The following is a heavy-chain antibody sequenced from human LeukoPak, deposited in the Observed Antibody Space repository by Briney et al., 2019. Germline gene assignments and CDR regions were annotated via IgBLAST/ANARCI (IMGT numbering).Heavy chain of an antibody. J-gene: IGHJ4*02. Sequence: GGSLRLSCAASGLTFSDYAMSWFRQAPGKGLEWVSGITSGFTPHYADSVKGRFTISRDNSKNMFHLQLNSLRAEDTAVYYCAKAYSDSRVADVFFEYWGQGTLVTVSS. D-gene: IGHD2-15*01. CDR3: AKAYSDSRVADVFFEY. CDR1: GLTFSDYA. V-gene: IGHV3-23*01. CDR2: ITSGFTP.